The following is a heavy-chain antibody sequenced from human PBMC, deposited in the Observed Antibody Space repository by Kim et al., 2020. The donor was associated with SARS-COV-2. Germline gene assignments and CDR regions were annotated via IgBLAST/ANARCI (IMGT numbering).Heavy chain of an antibody. D-gene: IGHD1-1*01. J-gene: IGHJ4*02. CDR2: ITGGSKNI. CDR3: ARVGNSLDY. CDR1: GFTFSIYA. V-gene: IGHV3-21*01. Sequence: GGSLRLSCAASGFTFSIYAMCWVRQAPGKGLEWVSSITGGSKNIYYADSVEGRFTISRDNAKNSLYLQMNSLRAEDTAVYYCARVGNSLDYWGQGTLVTVSS.